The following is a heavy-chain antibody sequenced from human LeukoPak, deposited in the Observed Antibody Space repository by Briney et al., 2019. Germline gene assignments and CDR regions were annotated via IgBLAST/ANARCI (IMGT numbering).Heavy chain of an antibody. CDR2: ISWNSGSI. CDR3: ARGSGRSYLPFDY. J-gene: IGHJ4*02. Sequence: GGSLRLSCAASGFTFDDYAMHWVRQAPGKGLEWVSGISWNSGSIGYADSVKGRFTISRDNAKNSLYLQMNSLRAEDTAVYYCARGSGRSYLPFDYWGQGTLVTVSS. V-gene: IGHV3-9*01. CDR1: GFTFDDYA. D-gene: IGHD1-26*01.